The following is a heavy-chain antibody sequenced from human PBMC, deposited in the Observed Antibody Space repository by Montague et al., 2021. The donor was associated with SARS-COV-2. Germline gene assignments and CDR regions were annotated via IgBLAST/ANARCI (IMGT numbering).Heavy chain of an antibody. D-gene: IGHD3-22*01. Sequence: SETLSLTCTVSGGSITNNIDYWAWIRQPPGKGLEWIGSIYYTGNTYYNPSLKSRVTISVVTSKNHFTLKLSSVTAAETAVYYCARLKRYFDSSGPPSASDFWGQGTKVTVSS. V-gene: IGHV4-39*02. CDR2: IYYTGNT. CDR3: ARLKRYFDSSGPPSASDF. J-gene: IGHJ3*01. CDR1: GGSITNNIDY.